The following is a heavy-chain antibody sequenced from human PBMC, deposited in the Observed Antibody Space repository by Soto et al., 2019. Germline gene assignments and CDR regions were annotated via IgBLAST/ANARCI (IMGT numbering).Heavy chain of an antibody. Sequence: PEGSLRLSCVASGFTFSSSWMSWVRQAPGKGLEWVANINQDGSQRYYVDSVKGRFTISRDDAMNSLYLQMNSLRAEDTAIYYCARGFSSSPNWFDPWGRGTLVTVSS. V-gene: IGHV3-7*03. CDR3: ARGFSSSPNWFDP. D-gene: IGHD6-6*01. J-gene: IGHJ5*02. CDR2: INQDGSQR. CDR1: GFTFSSSW.